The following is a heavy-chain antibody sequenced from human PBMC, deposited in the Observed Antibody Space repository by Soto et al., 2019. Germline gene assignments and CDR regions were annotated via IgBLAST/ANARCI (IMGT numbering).Heavy chain of an antibody. CDR2: ISYEGSNK. CDR3: ARERNTGYDYSYYYGMDV. Sequence: GGSLRLSCAASGFTFSPHAMHWVRQGPGKGLEWVAVISYEGSNKYYADSVKGRVTISRDNSKNTLYLQMNSLRAEDTAVYYCARERNTGYDYSYYYGMDVWGQGTTVTVSS. D-gene: IGHD5-18*01. J-gene: IGHJ6*02. CDR1: GFTFSPHA. V-gene: IGHV3-30-3*01.